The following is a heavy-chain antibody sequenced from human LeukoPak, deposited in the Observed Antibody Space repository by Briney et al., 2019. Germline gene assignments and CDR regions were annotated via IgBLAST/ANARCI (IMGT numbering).Heavy chain of an antibody. J-gene: IGHJ5*02. CDR1: GGSISSYY. CDR2: IYYSGST. Sequence: SETLSLTCTVSGGSISSYYWSWIRQPPGKGLEWIGYIYYSGSTNYNPSLKSRVTISVDTSKNQFSLKLSSVTAADTAVYYCARATSYYYDSSGYWGGNWFDPWGQGTLVTVSS. CDR3: ARATSYYYDSSGYWGGNWFDP. D-gene: IGHD3-22*01. V-gene: IGHV4-59*01.